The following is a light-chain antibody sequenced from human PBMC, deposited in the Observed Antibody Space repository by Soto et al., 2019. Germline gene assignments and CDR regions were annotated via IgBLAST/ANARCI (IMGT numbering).Light chain of an antibody. CDR3: QQYGSSPTT. CDR1: QSVSSSC. J-gene: IGKJ5*01. V-gene: IGKV3-20*01. Sequence: EIVLTQSPGTLSMSPGGRATLSCRASQSVSSSCLAWYQHKPGQAPRLLIYGSSSRSTGIPDRFSGSGSGTDFTLTISRLEPEDFAVYYCQQYGSSPTTFGQGTRLENK. CDR2: GSS.